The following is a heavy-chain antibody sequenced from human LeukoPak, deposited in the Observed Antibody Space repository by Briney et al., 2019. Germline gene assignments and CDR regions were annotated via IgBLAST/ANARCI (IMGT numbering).Heavy chain of an antibody. CDR2: TVVGSGNT. CDR1: GFTFPSSG. D-gene: IGHD6-6*01. Sequence: SVKVSCKASGFTFPSSGVQWVRQARGQRLEWIGWTVVGSGNTNYAQKFQERVTITRDMSTSTAYMELSSLRSEDTAVYYCAAVGWEYSSSPLPMDVWGQGTTVTVSS. CDR3: AAVGWEYSSSPLPMDV. J-gene: IGHJ6*02. V-gene: IGHV1-58*01.